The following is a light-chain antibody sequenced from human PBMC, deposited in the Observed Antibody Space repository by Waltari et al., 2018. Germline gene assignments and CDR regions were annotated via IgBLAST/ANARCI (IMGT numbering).Light chain of an antibody. CDR1: SRDVDGYNY. Sequence: QSALTQPPSASGSPGQSVIISCTGTSRDVDGYNYVSWYQQHPGNAPKLMIYEVSKRPAGVPDRFSGSKSGNTASLTVSGLQAEDEADYYCSSYAGTNNLGVFGGGTKLTVL. CDR2: EVS. CDR3: SSYAGTNNLGV. V-gene: IGLV2-8*01. J-gene: IGLJ3*02.